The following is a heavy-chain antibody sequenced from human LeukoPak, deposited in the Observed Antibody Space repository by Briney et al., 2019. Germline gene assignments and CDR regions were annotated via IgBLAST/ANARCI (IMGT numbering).Heavy chain of an antibody. V-gene: IGHV4-34*01. CDR2: INHSGST. CDR1: GGSFSGYY. D-gene: IGHD3-3*02. J-gene: IGHJ4*02. CDR3: ACHFRY. Sequence: SETLSLTCAVYGGSFSGYYWSWIRQPPGKGLEWIGEINHSGSTNYNPSLKSRVTISVDTSKNQFSLKLSSVTAADTTVYYCACHFRYWGQGTLVTVSS.